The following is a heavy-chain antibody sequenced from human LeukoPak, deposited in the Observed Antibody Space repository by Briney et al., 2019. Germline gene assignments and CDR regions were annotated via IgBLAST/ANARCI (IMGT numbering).Heavy chain of an antibody. Sequence: PGRSLRLSCAASGFEFNIHGMHWVRQAPGKGLEWVAVIWYDGSNKYYADSVKGRFTISRDNAKNSLYLQMNSLRAEDTAVYYCARAEMATIFDYWGQGTLVTVSS. J-gene: IGHJ4*02. CDR3: ARAEMATIFDY. CDR1: GFEFNIHG. D-gene: IGHD5-24*01. V-gene: IGHV3-33*01. CDR2: IWYDGSNK.